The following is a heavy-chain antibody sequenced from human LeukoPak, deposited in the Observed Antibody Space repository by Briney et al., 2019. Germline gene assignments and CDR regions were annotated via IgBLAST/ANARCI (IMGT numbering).Heavy chain of an antibody. J-gene: IGHJ4*02. CDR2: IKHDGSEK. V-gene: IGHV3-7*01. Sequence: PGGSLRLSCAASAFIFTSCCMSWVRQAPGKGLEWVASIKHDGSEKYYVDSVRGRFTISRDNTKNLLYLQMSSLRAEDTAVYYCATDRGWRTSGYYLYYFEYWGQGTLVTFSS. CDR1: AFIFTSCC. CDR3: ATDRGWRTSGYYLYYFEY. D-gene: IGHD3-3*01.